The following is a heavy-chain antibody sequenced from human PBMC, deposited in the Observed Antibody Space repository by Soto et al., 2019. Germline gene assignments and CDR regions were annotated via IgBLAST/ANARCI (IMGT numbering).Heavy chain of an antibody. V-gene: IGHV4-34*01. CDR1: GGSFSGYY. CDR2: INHSGST. J-gene: IGHJ4*02. D-gene: IGHD1-26*01. Sequence: SETLSLTCAVYGGSFSGYYWSWIRQPPGKGLEWIGEINHSGSTNYNPSLKSRVTISVDTSKNQFSLKLSSVTAADTAVYYCARPSGSYLYYFDYWGQGTLVTVSS. CDR3: ARPSGSYLYYFDY.